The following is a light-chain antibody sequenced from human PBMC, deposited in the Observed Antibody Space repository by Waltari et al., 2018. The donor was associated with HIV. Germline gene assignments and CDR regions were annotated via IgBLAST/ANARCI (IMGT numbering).Light chain of an antibody. Sequence: DIQMTQSPSALYASVGDRITITCRASQSISTWLAWYQQKPGKAPKILVYKASSLESGVPPRFSCSGSGTEFTLTINNLQPDDFATYYCQQYNTSSPWTFGQGTKVDI. V-gene: IGKV1-5*03. CDR1: QSISTW. CDR2: KAS. J-gene: IGKJ1*01. CDR3: QQYNTSSPWT.